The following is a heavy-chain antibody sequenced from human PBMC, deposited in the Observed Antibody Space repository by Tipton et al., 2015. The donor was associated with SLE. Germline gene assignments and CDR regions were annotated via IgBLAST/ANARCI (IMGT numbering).Heavy chain of an antibody. CDR3: ARDWVAVAGYFDY. CDR2: IRSKTNSYTT. V-gene: IGHV3-72*01. J-gene: IGHJ4*02. CDR1: GFTFSDYY. D-gene: IGHD6-19*01. Sequence: SLRLSCAASGFTFSDYYMDWVRQAPGKGLEWVGRIRSKTNSYTTEYAASVKGRFSISRDDAKNSSYLQMNSLRAEDTAVYYCARDWVAVAGYFDYWGQGTQVTVSS.